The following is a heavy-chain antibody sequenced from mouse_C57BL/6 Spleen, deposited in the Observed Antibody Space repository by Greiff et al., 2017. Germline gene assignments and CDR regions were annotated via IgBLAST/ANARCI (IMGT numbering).Heavy chain of an antibody. V-gene: IGHV5-4*01. CDR3: AGTDGLYFDV. CDR2: ISDGGSYT. J-gene: IGHJ1*03. CDR1: GFTFSSYA. Sequence: EVQLMESRGGLVKPGGSLKLSCAASGFTFSSYAMSWVRQTPEKRLEWVATISDGGSYTYYPDNVKGRFTISRDNAKNNLYLQMSHLKSEDTAMCYCAGTDGLYFDVWGKGTTVTVSS. D-gene: IGHD2-3*01.